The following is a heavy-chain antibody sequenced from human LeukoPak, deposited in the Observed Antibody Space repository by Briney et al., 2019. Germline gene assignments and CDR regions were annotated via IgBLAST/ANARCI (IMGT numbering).Heavy chain of an antibody. CDR3: VRFVHDFWSGYDY. J-gene: IGHJ4*02. Sequence: KTSETLSLTCAVSGDSISTNHWWSWVRQPPGKGLEWIGYIYYSGSTYYNPSLKSRVTISVDTSKNQFSLKLSSVTAADTAVYYCVRFVHDFWSGYDYWGQGTLVTVSS. CDR2: IYYSGST. V-gene: IGHV4-4*02. CDR1: GDSISTNHW. D-gene: IGHD3-3*01.